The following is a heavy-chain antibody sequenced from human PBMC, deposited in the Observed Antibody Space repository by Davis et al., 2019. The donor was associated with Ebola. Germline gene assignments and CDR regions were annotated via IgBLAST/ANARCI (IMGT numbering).Heavy chain of an antibody. CDR3: AREGPRFDSSGYYYGMDV. D-gene: IGHD3-22*01. J-gene: IGHJ6*02. V-gene: IGHV1-2*04. Sequence: ASVKVSCKASGGTFSSYAISWVRQAPGQGLEWMGWINPNSGGTNYAQKFQGWVTMTRDTSISTAYMELSRLRSDDTAVYYCAREGPRFDSSGYYYGMDVWGQGTLVTVSS. CDR2: INPNSGGT. CDR1: GGTFSSYA.